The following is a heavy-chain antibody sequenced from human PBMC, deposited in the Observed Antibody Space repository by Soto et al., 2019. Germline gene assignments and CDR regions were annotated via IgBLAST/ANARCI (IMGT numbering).Heavy chain of an antibody. D-gene: IGHD3-3*01. Sequence: PSETLSLTCTVSGGSVSSGSYYWSWIRQPPGKKLEWIGYIYYSWSTNYNPSLKSRVTISVDTSKNQFSLKLSSVTAADTAVYYCSIGSYDFWSGYLSGVDPWGQGTLVTVSS. CDR3: SIGSYDFWSGYLSGVDP. CDR2: IYYSWST. V-gene: IGHV4-61*01. J-gene: IGHJ5*02. CDR1: GGSVSSGSYY.